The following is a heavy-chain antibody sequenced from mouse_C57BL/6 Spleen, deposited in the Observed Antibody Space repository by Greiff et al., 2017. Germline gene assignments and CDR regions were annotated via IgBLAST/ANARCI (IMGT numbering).Heavy chain of an antibody. Sequence: EVMLVESGGGLVKPGGSLKLSCAASGFTFSDSGLHWVRQAPEKGLEWVAYISSGSSTIYYADTVKGRFTISRDNAKNTLFLQMTSLRSEDTAMYYCARPGSSPYYYSMDYWGQGTSVTVSS. D-gene: IGHD1-1*01. J-gene: IGHJ4*01. CDR1: GFTFSDSG. CDR2: ISSGSSTI. CDR3: ARPGSSPYYYSMDY. V-gene: IGHV5-17*01.